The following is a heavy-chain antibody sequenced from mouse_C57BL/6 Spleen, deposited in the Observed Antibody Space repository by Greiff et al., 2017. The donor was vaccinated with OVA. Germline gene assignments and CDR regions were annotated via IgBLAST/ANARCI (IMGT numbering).Heavy chain of an antibody. Sequence: QVQLQQSGPELVKPGASVKISCKASGYAFSSSWMNWVKQRPGKGLEWIGRIYPGDGDTNYNGKFKGKATLTADKSSSTAYMQLSSLTSEDSAVYFCARPRYYGSYWYFDVWGTGTTVTVSS. CDR1: GYAFSSSW. J-gene: IGHJ1*03. CDR3: ARPRYYGSYWYFDV. CDR2: IYPGDGDT. D-gene: IGHD1-1*01. V-gene: IGHV1-82*01.